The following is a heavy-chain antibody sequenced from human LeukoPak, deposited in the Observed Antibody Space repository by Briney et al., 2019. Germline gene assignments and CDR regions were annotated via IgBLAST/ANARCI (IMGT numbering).Heavy chain of an antibody. J-gene: IGHJ4*02. Sequence: PGGSLRLSCAASGFTFDDYGMSWVRQAPGKGLEWVSGINWNGGSTGYADPVKGRFTISRDNAKNSLYLQMNSLRAEDTAMYYCARDYYGSGSYDSWGQGTLVTVST. CDR2: INWNGGST. CDR3: ARDYYGSGSYDS. V-gene: IGHV3-20*04. D-gene: IGHD3-10*01. CDR1: GFTFDDYG.